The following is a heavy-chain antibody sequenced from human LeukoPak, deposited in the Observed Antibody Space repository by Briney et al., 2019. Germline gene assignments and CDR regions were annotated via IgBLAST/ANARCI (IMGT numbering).Heavy chain of an antibody. Sequence: GGSLRLSCAASGFTFSSYWMHWVRQAPGKGLVWVSRINSDGSSTSYADSVKGRFTVSRDNAKNMMYLQMNSLRAEDTAVYYCTRDRRYGGMDVWGQGTTVTVSS. J-gene: IGHJ6*02. V-gene: IGHV3-74*01. CDR1: GFTFSSYW. CDR2: INSDGSST. CDR3: TRDRRYGGMDV. D-gene: IGHD3-10*01.